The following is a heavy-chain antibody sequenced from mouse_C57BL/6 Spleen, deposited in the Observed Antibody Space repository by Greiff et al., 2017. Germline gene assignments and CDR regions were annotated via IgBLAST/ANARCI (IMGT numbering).Heavy chain of an antibody. CDR2: INPSTGGT. D-gene: IGHD6-5*01. J-gene: IGHJ2*01. V-gene: IGHV1-42*01. CDR1: GYSFTGYY. CDR3: ASPYYLDY. Sequence: EVQLQQSGPELVKPGASVKISCKASGYSFTGYYMNWVKQSPEKSLEWIGEINPSTGGTTYNQKFKAKATLTVDKSSSTAYMQLKSLTSEDSAVXYCASPYYLDYWGQGTTLTVSS.